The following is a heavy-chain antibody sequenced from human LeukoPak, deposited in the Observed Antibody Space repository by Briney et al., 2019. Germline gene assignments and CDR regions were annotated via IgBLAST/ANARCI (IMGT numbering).Heavy chain of an antibody. J-gene: IGHJ3*02. Sequence: SETLSLTCTVSGGSISSYYWSWIRQPPGKGLEWIGYIYYTGSANYNPSLESRVTISVDTSKNQFSLKLSSVTAADTAVYYCARHLLRYYDSSGRGAFDIWGQGTMVTVSS. CDR2: IYYTGSA. CDR3: ARHLLRYYDSSGRGAFDI. D-gene: IGHD3-22*01. CDR1: GGSISSYY. V-gene: IGHV4-59*08.